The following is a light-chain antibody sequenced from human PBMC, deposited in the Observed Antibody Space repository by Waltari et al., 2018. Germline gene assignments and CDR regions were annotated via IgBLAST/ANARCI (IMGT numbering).Light chain of an antibody. CDR1: QSISSW. CDR3: QQYNSYPIT. Sequence: DIQITQSPSTLSASVGDRVTIICRASQSISSWLAWYQQKPWKSPKLLIDKASSVESWVPSRFSGSGSGTEFTLTSSSLQPDDFATYFCQQYNSYPITFGQGTRLEIK. CDR2: KAS. J-gene: IGKJ5*01. V-gene: IGKV1-5*03.